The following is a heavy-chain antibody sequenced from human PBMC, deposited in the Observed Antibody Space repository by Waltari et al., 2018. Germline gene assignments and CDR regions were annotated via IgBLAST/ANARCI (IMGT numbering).Heavy chain of an antibody. Sequence: QVQLVQSGAEVKQPGSSVKVSCKYSGGPFRSVGLHWLRQAPGQGLEWMGKIIPMPGITDYEQKFQGRLRITADRSTTTGYMELRSLGSEDTAIYYCARRVSTKGAFEVWGRGTLVTVSP. CDR1: GGPFRSVG. J-gene: IGHJ3*01. CDR2: IIPMPGIT. CDR3: ARRVSTKGAFEV. D-gene: IGHD5-12*01. V-gene: IGHV1-69*02.